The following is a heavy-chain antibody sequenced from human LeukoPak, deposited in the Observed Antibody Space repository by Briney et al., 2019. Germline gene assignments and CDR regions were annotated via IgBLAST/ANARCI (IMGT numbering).Heavy chain of an antibody. CDR1: GYTFTSYG. Sequence: ASVRVSCKASGYTFTSYGISWGPEAPGQGVESRGCISAYNGKTNYAQKLQGRVTITTDTSTSTAYMELRSLRSADTAVYYCARGFQTIVVVPAAWDWFDPWGQGTLVTVSS. CDR2: ISAYNGKT. J-gene: IGHJ5*02. CDR3: ARGFQTIVVVPAAWDWFDP. D-gene: IGHD2-2*01. V-gene: IGHV1-18*01.